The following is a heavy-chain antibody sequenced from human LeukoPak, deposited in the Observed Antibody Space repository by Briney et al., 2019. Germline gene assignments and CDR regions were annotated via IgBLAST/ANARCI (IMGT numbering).Heavy chain of an antibody. J-gene: IGHJ4*02. V-gene: IGHV1-8*01. CDR1: GYTFTSYD. CDR2: MNPNSGNT. Sequence: GASVKVSCKASGYTFTSYDINWVRQATGQGLEWMGWMNPNSGNTGYAQKFQGRVTMTRNTSISTAYMELSSLRSEDTAVYYCANSPSERFWSGVDYWGQGPLVTVSS. D-gene: IGHD3-3*01. CDR3: ANSPSERFWSGVDY.